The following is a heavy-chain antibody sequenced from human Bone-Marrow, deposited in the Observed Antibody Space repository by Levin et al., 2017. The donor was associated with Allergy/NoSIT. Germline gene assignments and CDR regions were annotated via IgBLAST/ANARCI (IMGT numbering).Heavy chain of an antibody. V-gene: IGHV3-48*03. D-gene: IGHD3-10*01. CDR3: ARDRDPFSHDAFDI. CDR1: GFTSSTYE. CDR2: ISAPGTTI. Sequence: PGGSLRLSCTASGFTSSTYEMNWVRQAPGKGLEWISYISAPGTTIFYADSVKGRFTISRDDAKNSVILQMNSLRANDTAVYFCARDRDPFSHDAFDIWGQGTMVTVSS. J-gene: IGHJ3*02.